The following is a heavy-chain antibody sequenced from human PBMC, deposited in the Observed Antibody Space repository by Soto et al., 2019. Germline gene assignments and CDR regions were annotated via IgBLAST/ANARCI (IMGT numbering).Heavy chain of an antibody. J-gene: IGHJ4*02. V-gene: IGHV4-59*01. CDR1: GGSLSNFY. D-gene: IGHD3-16*01. CDR3: VRSGHTFGGVV. CDR2: MYYSGSS. Sequence: PSETLSLTCSVSGGSLSNFYGSWIRQPPGKGLEWIGYMYYSGSSNYNPSLKSRVTISIDTSKNQISLKLSSVTAADTAVYYCVRSGHTFGGVVWGQGTLVTAPQ.